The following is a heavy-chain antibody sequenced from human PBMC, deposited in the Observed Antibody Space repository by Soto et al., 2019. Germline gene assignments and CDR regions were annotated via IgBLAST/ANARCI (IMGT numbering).Heavy chain of an antibody. J-gene: IGHJ4*02. CDR2: ISGSDGST. CDR3: AKGVSHYNNMALFAS. D-gene: IGHD1-20*01. Sequence: PGGSLRLSCAASGFTFSSYCMSWVRQAPGKGLEWVSTISGSDGSTYSTDSVKGRFTISRDNSRNTAYLQMNSLRVEDTAVYYCAKGVSHYNNMALFASWGRGNLVTVSS. CDR1: GFTFSSYC. V-gene: IGHV3-23*01.